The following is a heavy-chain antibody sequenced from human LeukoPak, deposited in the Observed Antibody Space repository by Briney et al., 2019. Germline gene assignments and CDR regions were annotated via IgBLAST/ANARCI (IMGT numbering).Heavy chain of an antibody. Sequence: ASVKVSCTASGYTFTSYYMHWVRQAPGQGLEWMGIINPSGGSTSYAQKFQGRVTMTRDTSTSTVYMELSSLRAEDTAVYYCAKDPLDLYYYGSGRDYGAFDMWGQGTMVTVSS. CDR1: GYTFTSYY. D-gene: IGHD3-10*01. CDR3: AKDPLDLYYYGSGRDYGAFDM. CDR2: INPSGGST. V-gene: IGHV1-46*01. J-gene: IGHJ3*02.